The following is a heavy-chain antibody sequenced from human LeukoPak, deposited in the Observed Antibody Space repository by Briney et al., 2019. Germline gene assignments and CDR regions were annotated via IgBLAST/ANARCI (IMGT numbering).Heavy chain of an antibody. J-gene: IGHJ6*02. CDR1: GDSVSSNSAA. CDR2: TYYRSKWYN. Sequence: SQTLSLTCAISGDSVSSNSAAWNWIRQSPSRGLEWLGRTYYRSKWYNDYAVSVKSRITINSDTSKNQFSLQLNSVTPEDTAVYYCARDIVVVPAAQVPYYYGMDVWGQGTTVTVSS. V-gene: IGHV6-1*01. D-gene: IGHD2-2*01. CDR3: ARDIVVVPAAQVPYYYGMDV.